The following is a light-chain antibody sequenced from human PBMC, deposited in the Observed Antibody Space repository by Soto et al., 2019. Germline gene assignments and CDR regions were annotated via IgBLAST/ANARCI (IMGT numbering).Light chain of an antibody. Sequence: EILFTQSPGTRSLSAGERAALACRASQSVSSRYVAWYQQTRGEAPRLIFYGASSRATVIPDMFSGSGAATYFTLTISILDPDDSAVYCCQHYGSSPRTFGGGTKVDIK. CDR2: GAS. J-gene: IGKJ4*01. CDR3: QHYGSSPRT. CDR1: QSVSSRY. V-gene: IGKV3-20*01.